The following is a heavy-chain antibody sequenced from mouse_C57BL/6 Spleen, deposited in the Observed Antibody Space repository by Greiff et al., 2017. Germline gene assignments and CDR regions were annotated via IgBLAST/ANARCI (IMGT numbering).Heavy chain of an antibody. D-gene: IGHD1-1*01. CDR2: IYPGNSDT. V-gene: IGHV1-5*01. CDR1: GYTFTSYW. CDR3: TRSRITTVVWDFDY. Sequence: EVKLVESGTVLARPGASVKMSCKTSGYTFTSYWMHWVKQRPGQGLEWIGAIYPGNSDTSYNQKFKGKAKLTAVTSASTAYMELSSLTNEDSAVYYWTRSRITTVVWDFDYWGQGTTLTVSS. J-gene: IGHJ2*01.